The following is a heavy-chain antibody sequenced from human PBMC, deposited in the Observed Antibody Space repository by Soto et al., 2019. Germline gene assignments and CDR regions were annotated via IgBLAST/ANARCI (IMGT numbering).Heavy chain of an antibody. D-gene: IGHD1-1*01. CDR3: SREKWTTLGH. CDR1: GYSITTYY. CDR2: INPGGGTT. Sequence: QVQLVQSGAAVEKPGASGKISCKASGYSITTYYMHWVRQAPGQGLEWMGMINPGGGTTSYAQKFQGRVSMTMDTSTSTAYMELSSLRSEDTALYYCSREKWTTLGHWGQGTLVTVSS. J-gene: IGHJ5*02. V-gene: IGHV1-46*01.